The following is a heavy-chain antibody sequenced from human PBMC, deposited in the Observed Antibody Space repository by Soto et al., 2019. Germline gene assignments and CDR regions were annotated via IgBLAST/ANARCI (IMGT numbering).Heavy chain of an antibody. J-gene: IGHJ5*02. CDR1: GGSVSSGSYY. CDR2: IYYSGST. D-gene: IGHD2-2*01. Sequence: SETLSLTCTVSGGSVSSGSYYWSWIRQPPGKGLEWIGYIYYSGSTNYNPSLKSRVTISVDTSKNQVSLKLSSVTAADTAVYYCARADCSSTSCREAWFDPWGQGTLVTVSS. CDR3: ARADCSSTSCREAWFDP. V-gene: IGHV4-61*01.